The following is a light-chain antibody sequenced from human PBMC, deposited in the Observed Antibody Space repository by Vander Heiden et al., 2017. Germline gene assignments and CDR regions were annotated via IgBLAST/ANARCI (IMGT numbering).Light chain of an antibody. V-gene: IGKV1-33*01. CDR2: DAS. CDR3: QQYHDLPIT. CDR1: QDIGSS. Sequence: DIHMTQSPSSLSASEVDRVTITCQASQDIGSSLNWYQQKSGKPPKLVIFDASKLELGVPSRFSGSRSGTDFTLTITSVQPEDIATYYCQQYHDLPITFGQGTRLDNK. J-gene: IGKJ5*01.